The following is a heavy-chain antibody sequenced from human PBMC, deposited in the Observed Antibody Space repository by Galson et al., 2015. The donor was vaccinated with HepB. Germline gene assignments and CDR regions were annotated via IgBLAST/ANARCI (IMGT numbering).Heavy chain of an antibody. CDR2: INAGNGNT. CDR3: ARDVVVVVAATEQNAFDI. D-gene: IGHD2-15*01. Sequence: SVKVSCKASGYTFTSYAMHWVRQAPGQRLEWMGWINAGNGNTKYSQKFQGRVTITRDTSASTAYMELSSLRSEDTAVYYCARDVVVVVAATEQNAFDIWGQGTMVTVSS. J-gene: IGHJ3*02. V-gene: IGHV1-3*01. CDR1: GYTFTSYA.